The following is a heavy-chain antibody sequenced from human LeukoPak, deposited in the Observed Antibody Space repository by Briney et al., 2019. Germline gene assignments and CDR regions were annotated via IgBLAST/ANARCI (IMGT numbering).Heavy chain of an antibody. CDR3: ARRSNNAFDI. Sequence: SETLSLTCTVSGGSISSGDYYWSWIRQPPGKGLEWIGYIYYSGSTYYNPSLNSRVAISVDTSKNQFSLKLSSVTAADTAVYYCARRSNNAFDIWGQGTMVTVSS. CDR1: GGSISSGDYY. CDR2: IYYSGST. V-gene: IGHV4-30-4*01. J-gene: IGHJ3*02.